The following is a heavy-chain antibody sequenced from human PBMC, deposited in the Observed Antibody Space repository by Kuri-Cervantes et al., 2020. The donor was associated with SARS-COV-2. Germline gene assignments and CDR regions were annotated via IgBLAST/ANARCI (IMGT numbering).Heavy chain of an antibody. D-gene: IGHD2-2*01. CDR1: GFSFRDYA. CDR2: ITSRPTM. Sequence: GGSLSLSCVASGFSFRDYAMNWVRQAPGKGLEWISYITSRPTMYYADSVKGRFTVSRDNAKDSVYLQMNNLRVEDTAVYYCAREARQYCDSSTCYVGPSDDYWGQGTLVTVSS. J-gene: IGHJ4*02. CDR3: AREARQYCDSSTCYVGPSDDY. V-gene: IGHV3-69-1*01.